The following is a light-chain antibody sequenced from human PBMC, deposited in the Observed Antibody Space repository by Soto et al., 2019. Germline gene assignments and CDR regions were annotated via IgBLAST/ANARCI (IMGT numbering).Light chain of an antibody. CDR3: QQYGSSPYT. CDR2: GAS. CDR1: QRVSSTY. Sequence: EIVLTQSPGTLSLSPGERATLSCGASQRVSSTYLAWYQQKPGQAPRLLIYGASSRATAISDRFSGSGSGTDFTLTISRLEPEDFAVYYCQQYGSSPYTFGQGTKLEI. V-gene: IGKV3-20*01. J-gene: IGKJ2*01.